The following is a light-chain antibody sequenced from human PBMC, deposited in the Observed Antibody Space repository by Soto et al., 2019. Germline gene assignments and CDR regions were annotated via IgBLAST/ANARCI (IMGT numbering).Light chain of an antibody. CDR3: QQYNNWWT. CDR1: QSVSNN. CDR2: GAS. Sequence: EVVMTQSPATLSVSPGERATLSCRASQSVSNNLAWYQQKPGQAPRLLIYGASTRATGIPARFSGSESGTEFHLTISRLQSEDFAVYYCQQYNNWWTFGQGTKVEIK. V-gene: IGKV3-15*01. J-gene: IGKJ1*01.